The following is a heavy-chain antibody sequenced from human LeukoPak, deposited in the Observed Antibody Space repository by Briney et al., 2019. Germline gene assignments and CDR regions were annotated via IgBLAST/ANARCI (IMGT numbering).Heavy chain of an antibody. V-gene: IGHV3-48*01. CDR2: ISSSSSTI. D-gene: IGHD1-7*01. CDR1: GFTFSSYN. J-gene: IGHJ6*04. Sequence: TGGALRISCAAPGFTFSSYNMNWVRPAPGKGPEGGFYISSSSSTIYYADSVKGRFTISRDNAKNSLYLQMNSLRAEDTAVYYCARGAEGITGTSRLPDVWGKGTTVTVSS. CDR3: ARGAEGITGTSRLPDV.